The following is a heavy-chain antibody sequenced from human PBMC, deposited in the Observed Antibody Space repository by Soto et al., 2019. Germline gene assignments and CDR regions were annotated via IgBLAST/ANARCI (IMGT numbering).Heavy chain of an antibody. CDR1: GGTFSSYT. CDR2: IIPILGIA. Sequence: ASVKVSCKASGGTFSSYTISWVRQAPGQGLEWMGRIIPILGIANYAQKFQGRVTITADKSTSTAYMELSSLRSEDTAVYYCARVFFEYCSGASCIVFRGPGILVTVFS. CDR3: ARVFFEYCSGASCIVF. V-gene: IGHV1-69*02. J-gene: IGHJ4*02. D-gene: IGHD2-15*01.